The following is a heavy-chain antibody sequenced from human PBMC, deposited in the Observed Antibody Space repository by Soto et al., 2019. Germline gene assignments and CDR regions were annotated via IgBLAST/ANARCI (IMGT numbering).Heavy chain of an antibody. V-gene: IGHV1-69*13. CDR3: ARVEAVPTGFDP. Sequence: GASVKVSCKASGGTFSSYAISWVRQAPGQGLEWMGGIIPIFGTANYAQKFQGRVTITADESTSTAYMELSSLRSEDTAVYYCARVEAVPTGFDPWGQGTLVTVSS. D-gene: IGHD6-19*01. CDR2: IIPIFGTA. CDR1: GGTFSSYA. J-gene: IGHJ5*02.